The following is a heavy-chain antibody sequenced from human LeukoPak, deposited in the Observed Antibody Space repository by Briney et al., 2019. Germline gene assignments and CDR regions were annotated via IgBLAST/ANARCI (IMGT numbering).Heavy chain of an antibody. J-gene: IGHJ4*02. CDR3: ARGWYPERFNY. CDR2: INHSGST. CDR1: GGSFSGYY. V-gene: IGHV4-34*01. Sequence: SETLSLTCAVYGGSFSGYYWSWIRQPPGKGLEWIGEINHSGSTNYNPSLKSRVTISVDTSKNQFSLKLSSVTAADTAVYYCARGWYPERFNYWGQGTLVTVSS. D-gene: IGHD6-13*01.